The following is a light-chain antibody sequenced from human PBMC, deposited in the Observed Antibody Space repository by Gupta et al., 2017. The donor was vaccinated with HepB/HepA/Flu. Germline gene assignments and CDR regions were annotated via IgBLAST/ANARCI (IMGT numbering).Light chain of an antibody. V-gene: IGLV2-23*02. J-gene: IGLJ3*02. CDR2: EVS. Sequence: QSALTQPASVSGSPGQSIIISCTGTSSDVGSDNLVSWYQQYPGKAPKLLIYEVSKRPSGVSNRFSGSKSGNTASLTITGLQAEDEADYYCCSYAGSRAFWGFGGGTKVTVL. CDR1: SSDVGSDNL. CDR3: CSYAGSRAFWG.